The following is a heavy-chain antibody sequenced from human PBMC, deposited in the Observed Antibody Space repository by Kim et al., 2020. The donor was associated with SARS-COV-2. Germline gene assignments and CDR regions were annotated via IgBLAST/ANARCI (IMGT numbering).Heavy chain of an antibody. J-gene: IGHJ6*02. D-gene: IGHD2-2*01. Sequence: GGSLRLSCAASGFTFSSYEMNWVRQAPGKGLEWVSYISSSGSTIYYADSVKGRFTISRDNAKNSLYQQMNSLRAEDTAVYYCARGTDCSSTSCYGDYYYYGMDVWGQGTTVTVSS. CDR1: GFTFSSYE. CDR2: ISSSGSTI. V-gene: IGHV3-48*03. CDR3: ARGTDCSSTSCYGDYYYYGMDV.